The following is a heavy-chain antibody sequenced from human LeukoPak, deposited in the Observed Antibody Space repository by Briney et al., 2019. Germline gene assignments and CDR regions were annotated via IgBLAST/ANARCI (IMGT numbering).Heavy chain of an antibody. CDR3: AKYSSGYYYDPFDY. Sequence: GGSLRLSCAASGFIFSSYSMSWVRQAPGKGLEWVSVITGSGGNTYYADSVKGRFTISRDNSKNTLYLQMNSLRAEDTAVYYCAKYSSGYYYDPFDYWGQGTLVTVSS. V-gene: IGHV3-23*01. CDR1: GFIFSSYS. J-gene: IGHJ4*02. CDR2: ITGSGGNT. D-gene: IGHD3-22*01.